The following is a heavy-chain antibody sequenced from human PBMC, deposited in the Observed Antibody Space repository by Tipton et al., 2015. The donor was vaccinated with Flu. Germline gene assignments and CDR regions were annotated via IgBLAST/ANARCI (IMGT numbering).Heavy chain of an antibody. J-gene: IGHJ3*01. CDR1: GFTFSNYW. D-gene: IGHD6-19*01. V-gene: IGHV3-23*01. CDR3: ARGVAGGFDV. Sequence: SLRLSCAASGFTFSNYWMSWVRQAPGKGLEWVSAIGGGGATTYFADSVKGRFTISRDISRNRVYLQMNNLRPDDTGLYYCARGVAGGFDVWGQGTMVTVSS. CDR2: IGGGGATT.